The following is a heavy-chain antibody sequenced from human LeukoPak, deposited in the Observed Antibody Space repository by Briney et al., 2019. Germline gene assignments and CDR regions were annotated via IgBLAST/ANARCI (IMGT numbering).Heavy chain of an antibody. CDR2: ISSSSSYI. D-gene: IGHD6-19*01. Sequence: GGSLRLSCAPSGFTFSSYWMHWVRQAPGKGLEWVSSISSSSSYIDYADSVKGRFTISRDNAKNSLYLQMNSLRVEDTAVYYCARTPSRTVTGTANFDSWGQGTLVTVSS. J-gene: IGHJ4*02. CDR1: GFTFSSYW. V-gene: IGHV3-21*01. CDR3: ARTPSRTVTGTANFDS.